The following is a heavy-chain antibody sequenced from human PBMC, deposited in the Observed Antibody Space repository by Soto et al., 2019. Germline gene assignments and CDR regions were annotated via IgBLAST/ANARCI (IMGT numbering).Heavy chain of an antibody. CDR1: GDSVSSNSAA. CDR3: AREGGNRYYYYGMDV. V-gene: IGHV6-1*01. J-gene: IGHJ6*02. Sequence: SQXLSRTFASSGDSVSSNSAAWNWIRPSQLRGLEWLGRTFYRSKWYNDYAVSVKSRITINPDTSKNQFSLQLNSVTPEDTAVYYCAREGGNRYYYYGMDVWGQGTTVTVSS. CDR2: TFYRSKWYN. D-gene: IGHD1-26*01.